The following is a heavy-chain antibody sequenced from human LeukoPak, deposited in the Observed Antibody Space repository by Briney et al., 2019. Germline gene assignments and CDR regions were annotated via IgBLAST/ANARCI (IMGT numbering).Heavy chain of an antibody. CDR2: ISSSGSTI. V-gene: IGHV3-11*04. J-gene: IGHJ3*02. D-gene: IGHD3-10*01. Sequence: GGSLRLSCAASGFTFRDYYKSWIRQAPGKGLEWVSYISSSGSTIYYADSVKGRFTISRDNAKNSLYLQMNSLRAEDTAVYYCARVHYGSGSYGSAFDIWGQGTMVTVSS. CDR1: GFTFRDYY. CDR3: ARVHYGSGSYGSAFDI.